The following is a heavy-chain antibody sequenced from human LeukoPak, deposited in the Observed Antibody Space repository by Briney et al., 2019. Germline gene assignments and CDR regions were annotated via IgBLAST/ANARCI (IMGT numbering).Heavy chain of an antibody. D-gene: IGHD3-10*01. CDR2: LYSAGST. Sequence: GGPLRLSCAASGFTVSSNYMSWVRQAPGRGLEWVSILYSAGSTYYADSVRGRFTIARDSSKNTVFLQMNSLRDEDTAVYYCASGGMGARKYYSDPFHYWGQGTLVTVSS. V-gene: IGHV3-53*01. J-gene: IGHJ4*02. CDR1: GFTVSSNY. CDR3: ASGGMGARKYYSDPFHY.